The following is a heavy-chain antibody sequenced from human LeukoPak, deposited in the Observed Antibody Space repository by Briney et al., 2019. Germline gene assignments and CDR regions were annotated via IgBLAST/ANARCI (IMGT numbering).Heavy chain of an antibody. V-gene: IGHV3-21*01. CDR1: GFTFSSYN. J-gene: IGHJ4*02. CDR2: IDSSSRYI. Sequence: GGSLRLSCAASGFTFSSYNMDWVRQAPGKGLEWVSFIDSSSRYIYQTDSVKGRFTISRDNAKSSVFLQMNSLRAEDTAVYYCARVGGHCTSTSCPPPDYWGQGTLVTVSS. CDR3: ARVGGHCTSTSCPPPDY. D-gene: IGHD2-2*01.